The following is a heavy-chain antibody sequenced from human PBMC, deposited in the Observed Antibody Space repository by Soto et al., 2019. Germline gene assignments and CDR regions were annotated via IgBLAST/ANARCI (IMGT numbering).Heavy chain of an antibody. CDR2: IYFRGNT. V-gene: IGHV4-39*01. Sequence: QLQLQEAGPGLVKPSETLSLTCSVSGDSINSDKYYWGWIRQPPGKGLERIGSIYFRGNTYYNPSLQTRFTIALDKSKGQFSLKLTSVTAADSAVYFCARLEGLATISYYFDFWGQGALVTVSS. CDR1: GDSINSDKYY. CDR3: ARLEGLATISYYFDF. J-gene: IGHJ4*02. D-gene: IGHD3-9*01.